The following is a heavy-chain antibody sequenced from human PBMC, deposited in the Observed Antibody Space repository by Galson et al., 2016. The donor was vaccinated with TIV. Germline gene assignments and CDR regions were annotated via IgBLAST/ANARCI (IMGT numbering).Heavy chain of an antibody. D-gene: IGHD2-8*01. V-gene: IGHV3-30*02. J-gene: IGHJ4*02. CDR1: TFTFRSYG. CDR2: IRHDGSER. CDR3: VKDRGYAENRGAFDY. Sequence: SLRLSCAVSTFTFRSYGMHWVRQAPGKGLERVAFIRHDGSERFHPDSVKGRFTISRDNSKNTLDLQMNSLRAEDTAVYYCVKDRGYAENRGAFDYWGQGILVTVSS.